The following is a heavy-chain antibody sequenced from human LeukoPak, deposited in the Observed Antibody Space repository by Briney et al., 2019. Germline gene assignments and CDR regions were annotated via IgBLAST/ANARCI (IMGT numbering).Heavy chain of an antibody. CDR1: GGSISSFY. J-gene: IGHJ5*02. Sequence: SETLSLTCTVSGGSISSFYWSWIRQPPGKGLEWVGYIYNSGTTNYNPSLKSRVTISVDTSKNQFSLKLSSVTAADTAVYYCAREGIAVAGNWFDPWGQGTLVTVSS. CDR2: IYNSGTT. CDR3: AREGIAVAGNWFDP. V-gene: IGHV4-59*12. D-gene: IGHD6-19*01.